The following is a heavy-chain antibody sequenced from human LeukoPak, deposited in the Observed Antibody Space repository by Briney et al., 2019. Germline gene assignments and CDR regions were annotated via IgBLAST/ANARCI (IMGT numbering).Heavy chain of an antibody. CDR2: INHSGST. V-gene: IGHV4-34*01. D-gene: IGHD3-9*01. CDR3: ARRKVLTGYFRDY. J-gene: IGHJ4*02. Sequence: SETLSLTCAVYGGSFSGYYWSWIRQPPGKGLEWIGEINHSGSTNYNPSLKSRVTISVDTSKNQFSLKLSSVTAADMAVYYCARRKVLTGYFRDYWGQGTLVTVSS. CDR1: GGSFSGYY.